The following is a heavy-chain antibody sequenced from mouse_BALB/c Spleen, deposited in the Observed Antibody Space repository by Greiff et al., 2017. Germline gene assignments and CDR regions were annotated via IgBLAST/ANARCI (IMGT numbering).Heavy chain of an antibody. V-gene: IGHV1-80*01. CDR2: IYPGDGDT. J-gene: IGHJ3*01. D-gene: IGHD2-4*01. CDR1: GYAFSSYW. CDR3: AREGSTMIFAY. Sequence: QVQLQQSGAELVRPGSSVKISCKASGYAFSSYWLNWVKQRPGQGLEWIGQIYPGDGDTNYNGKFKGKATLTADKSSSTAYMQLSSLTSEDSAVYFCAREGSTMIFAYWGQGTLGTVSA.